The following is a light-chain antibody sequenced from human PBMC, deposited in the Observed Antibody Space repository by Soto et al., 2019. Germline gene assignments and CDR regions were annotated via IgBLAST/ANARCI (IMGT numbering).Light chain of an antibody. V-gene: IGLV2-14*01. CDR1: SSDIGAYNY. J-gene: IGLJ3*02. CDR2: EVS. Sequence: QSALTQPASVSGSPGQSITISCTGTSSDIGAYNYVSWYQQHPGKAPQLMIYEVSNRPSGVSYRFSGSKSGNTASLTISGLQAEDEADYYCISFTTATTWVFGGGTKVTVL. CDR3: ISFTTATTWV.